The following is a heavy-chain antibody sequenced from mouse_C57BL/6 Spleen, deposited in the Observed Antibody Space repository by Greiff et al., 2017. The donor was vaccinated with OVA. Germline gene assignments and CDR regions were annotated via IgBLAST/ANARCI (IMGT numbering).Heavy chain of an antibody. CDR3: TPYSNFDWYFDV. J-gene: IGHJ1*03. V-gene: IGHV14-1*01. Sequence: EVQLQQSGAELVRPGASVKLSCTASGFNIKDYYMHWVKQRPEQGLEWIGRIDPEDGDTEYAPKFQGKATMTADTSSNTAYLQLSSLTSEDTAVYYCTPYSNFDWYFDVWGTGTTVTVSS. D-gene: IGHD2-5*01. CDR2: IDPEDGDT. CDR1: GFNIKDYY.